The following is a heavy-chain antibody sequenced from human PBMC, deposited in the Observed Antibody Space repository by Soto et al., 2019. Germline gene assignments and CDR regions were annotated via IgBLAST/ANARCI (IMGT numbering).Heavy chain of an antibody. J-gene: IGHJ4*02. CDR2: ISGSGGST. D-gene: IGHD3-3*01. V-gene: IGHV3-23*01. CDR1: GFTFSSYA. Sequence: ESGGGLVQPGGSLRLSCAASGFTFSSYAMSWVRQAPGKGLEWVSAISGSGGSTYYADSVKGRFTISRDNSKNTLYLQMNSLRAEDTAVYYCAKDPTGYYDFWSGYYSGYFDYWGQGTLVTVSS. CDR3: AKDPTGYYDFWSGYYSGYFDY.